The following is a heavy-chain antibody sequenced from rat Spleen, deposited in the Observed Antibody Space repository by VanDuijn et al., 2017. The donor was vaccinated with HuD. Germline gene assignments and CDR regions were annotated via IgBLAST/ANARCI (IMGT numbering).Heavy chain of an antibody. D-gene: IGHD4-3*01. V-gene: IGHV5S13*01. CDR1: GFTFRNYD. Sequence: EVQLVESGGDLFQPGRSLKLSCAASGFTFRNYDMAWVRQAPTMGLEWVTSISPSGGATYYRDPVKGRFTVSRDNAKNTLYLQLDSLRSEDTATYYCVRQDTSGYSNWFAYWGQGTLVTVSS. CDR3: VRQDTSGYSNWFAY. J-gene: IGHJ3*01. CDR2: ISPSGGAT.